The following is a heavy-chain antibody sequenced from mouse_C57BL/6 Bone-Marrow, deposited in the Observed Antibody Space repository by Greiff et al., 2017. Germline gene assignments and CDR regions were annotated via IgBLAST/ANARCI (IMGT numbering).Heavy chain of an antibody. CDR3: ARRGYGSSHLYWYIDV. CDR1: GFTFSSYS. CDR2: ISGGGGNT. V-gene: IGHV5-9*01. J-gene: IGHJ1*03. Sequence: EVKLMESGGGLVKPGGSLKLSCAASGFTFSSYSMSWVRPTPEKRLEWVATISGGGGNTYYPASVPGRFTISRDNAKNTLYLQMSSLRAEDTAWYYCARRGYGSSHLYWYIDVWGTGTTVTVSS. D-gene: IGHD1-1*01.